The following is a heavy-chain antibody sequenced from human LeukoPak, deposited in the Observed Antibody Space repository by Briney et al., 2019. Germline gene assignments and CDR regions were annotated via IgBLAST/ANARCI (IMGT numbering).Heavy chain of an antibody. V-gene: IGHV1-69*13. D-gene: IGHD3-22*01. CDR2: IIPIFGTA. J-gene: IGHJ5*02. CDR1: GGTFSSYA. Sequence: SVKVSCKASGGTFSSYAISWVRQAPGQGLEWMGGIIPIFGTANYAQKFQGRVTITADESTSTAYMELSSLRSEDTAVYYCARDRYYDSSGYYSNWFDPWGQGTLVTVSS. CDR3: ARDRYYDSSGYYSNWFDP.